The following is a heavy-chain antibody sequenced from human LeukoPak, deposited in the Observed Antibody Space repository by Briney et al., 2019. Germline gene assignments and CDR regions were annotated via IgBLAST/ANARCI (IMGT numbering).Heavy chain of an antibody. V-gene: IGHV3-48*04. D-gene: IGHD6-19*01. Sequence: GGSPRLSCAASGFTFSNYGMPWVRQAPGKGLEWVSYISNSGETTYYAGSVKGRFAISRNNDRNSLYLQMNSLRAEDTAVYYCARDWVAVAGRGFDYWGPGTLVTVSS. CDR3: ARDWVAVAGRGFDY. J-gene: IGHJ4*02. CDR1: GFTFSNYG. CDR2: ISNSGETT.